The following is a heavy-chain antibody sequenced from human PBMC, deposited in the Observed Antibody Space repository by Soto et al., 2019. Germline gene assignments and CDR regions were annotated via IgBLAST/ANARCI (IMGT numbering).Heavy chain of an antibody. V-gene: IGHV1-3*01. CDR1: GYTFTSYA. CDR3: ARSIVVVTALAY. J-gene: IGHJ4*02. Sequence: QVQLVQSGAEVKKPGASVKVSCKASGYTFTSYAMHWVRQAPGQRLEWMGWINAGNGNTKYSQKFQGRVTITRDTSASTAYLELSSLRSEDTAVYYCARSIVVVTALAYWGPGTLVTVSS. CDR2: INAGNGNT. D-gene: IGHD2-21*02.